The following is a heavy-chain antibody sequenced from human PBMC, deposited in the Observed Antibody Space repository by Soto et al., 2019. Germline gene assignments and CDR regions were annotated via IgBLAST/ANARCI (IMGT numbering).Heavy chain of an antibody. D-gene: IGHD2-15*01. Sequence: QVQVVESGGGVVQPGRSLRLSCAASGFTFSSYAMHWVRQAPGKGLEWVALISYDGSNKYYADSVKGRFAISRDNSKNTLYLQMNSLSTGETAVYYCARMGLLHGMDVWGQGTTVTVSS. V-gene: IGHV3-30*09. CDR1: GFTFSSYA. CDR3: ARMGLLHGMDV. J-gene: IGHJ6*02. CDR2: ISYDGSNK.